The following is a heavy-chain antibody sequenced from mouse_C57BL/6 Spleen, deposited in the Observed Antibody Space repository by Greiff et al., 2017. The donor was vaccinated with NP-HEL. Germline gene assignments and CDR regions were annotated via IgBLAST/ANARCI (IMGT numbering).Heavy chain of an antibody. Sequence: VQLQQSGPELVKPGASVKISCKASGYAFSSSWMNWVKQRPGKGLEWIGRIYPGDGDTNYNGKFKGKATLTADKSSSTAYMQLSSLTSEDSAVYFCARVDYGSSHWYFDVWGTGTTVTVSS. J-gene: IGHJ1*03. D-gene: IGHD1-1*01. CDR2: IYPGDGDT. CDR1: GYAFSSSW. V-gene: IGHV1-82*01. CDR3: ARVDYGSSHWYFDV.